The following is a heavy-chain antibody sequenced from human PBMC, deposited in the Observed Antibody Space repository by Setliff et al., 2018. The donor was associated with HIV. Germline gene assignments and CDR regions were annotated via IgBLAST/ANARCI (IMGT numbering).Heavy chain of an antibody. V-gene: IGHV3-9*03. CDR1: GFTFDDYA. CDR2: ISWNSGSI. CDR3: AKGDHTISSSWSPYFDY. D-gene: IGHD6-13*01. J-gene: IGHJ4*02. Sequence: GGSLRLSCAASGFTFDDYAMHWVRQAPGKGQEWVSGISWNSGSIGYADSVKGRFTISRDNAKNSLYLQMNSLRAEDMALYYCAKGDHTISSSWSPYFDYWGQGTLVTVSS.